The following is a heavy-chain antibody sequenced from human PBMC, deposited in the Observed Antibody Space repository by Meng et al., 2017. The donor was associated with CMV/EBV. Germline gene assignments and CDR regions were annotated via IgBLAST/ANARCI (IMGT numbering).Heavy chain of an antibody. CDR3: AREGDNPFDY. D-gene: IGHD2-21*02. CDR1: GGSIRSGDYY. Sequence: GSGPGLGKPAQTLSLTCTVSGGSIRSGDYYWSWSRQPPGKGLEWIGYIYYSVRTYYHPSLKSRVTISVDTSKNQFSLRLSSVTAADTAVYYWAREGDNPFDYWGQGTLVTVSS. CDR2: IYYSVRT. V-gene: IGHV4-30-4*08. J-gene: IGHJ4*02.